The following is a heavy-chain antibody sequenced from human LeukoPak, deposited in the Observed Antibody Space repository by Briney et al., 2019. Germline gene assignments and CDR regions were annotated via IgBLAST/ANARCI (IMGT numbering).Heavy chain of an antibody. CDR2: ISGSGGST. J-gene: IGHJ6*02. V-gene: IGHV3-23*01. CDR1: GFTFSSYA. CDR3: AKDRAYGSGSYYYYGMDV. D-gene: IGHD3-10*01. Sequence: GGSLRLSCAASGFTFSSYAMSWVRQAPGKGLEWVSAISGSGGSTYYADSVKGRFTISRDNSKNTLYLQMNSLRAEDTAVYYYAKDRAYGSGSYYYYGMDVWGQGTTVTVSS.